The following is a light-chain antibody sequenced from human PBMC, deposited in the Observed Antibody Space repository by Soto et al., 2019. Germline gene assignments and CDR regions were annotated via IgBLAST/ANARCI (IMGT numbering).Light chain of an antibody. CDR3: QTWGTGHVI. V-gene: IGLV4-69*02. J-gene: IGLJ2*01. CDR1: SGHSSYT. CDR2: LTSDGSH. Sequence: QSVLTQSPSASASLGASVKLTCTLSSGHSSYTIAWHQQQPEKGPRYLMKLTSDGSHSKGDGIPDRFSGSSSGAERYLTISSRQSEDEADYYCQTWGTGHVIFGGGTKLTVL.